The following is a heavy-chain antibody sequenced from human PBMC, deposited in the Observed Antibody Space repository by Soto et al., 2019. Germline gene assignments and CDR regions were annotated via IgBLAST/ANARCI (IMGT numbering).Heavy chain of an antibody. CDR2: ISYSGST. CDR1: GGSISSYY. J-gene: IGHJ6*01. CDR3: ARDSTHLKVPEEYYGMDV. V-gene: IGHV4-59*01. Sequence: SGTLSLTCTVSGGSISSYYWSWIRQPPGKGLEWIGYISYSGSTNYKTSLKSRVTISVDTSTKQLSLKMSSVTAADTDVYCCARDSTHLKVPEEYYGMDVWGQGPPVTVAS.